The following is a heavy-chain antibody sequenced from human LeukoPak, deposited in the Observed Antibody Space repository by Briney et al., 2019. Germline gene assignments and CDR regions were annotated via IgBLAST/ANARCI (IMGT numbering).Heavy chain of an antibody. D-gene: IGHD3-3*01. CDR2: ISYDGSNK. J-gene: IGHJ6*03. CDR1: GFTFSSYA. Sequence: GGSLRLSCAASGFTFSSYAMHWVRQAPGKGLEWVALISYDGSNKYYGDSVKGRFTISRDNSKNTLYLQMNSLRAEDTAVYYCAKEDYDFWSGNYYYMDVWGKGTTVTVSS. CDR3: AKEDYDFWSGNYYYMDV. V-gene: IGHV3-30-3*01.